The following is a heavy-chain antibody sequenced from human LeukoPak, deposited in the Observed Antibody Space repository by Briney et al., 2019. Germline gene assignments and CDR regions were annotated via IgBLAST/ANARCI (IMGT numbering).Heavy chain of an antibody. CDR1: GGSISSGDYY. D-gene: IGHD3-22*01. CDR2: IYYSGST. CDR3: PRYYDSNRSLRYFDL. V-gene: IGHV4-30-4*01. J-gene: IGHJ2*01. Sequence: SETLSLTCTVSGGSISSGDYYWSWIRQPPGKGLEWIGYIYYSGSTYYNPSLKSRVTISVDTSKNQFSLKLSSVTAADTAVYYCPRYYDSNRSLRYFDLWGRGTLVTVSS.